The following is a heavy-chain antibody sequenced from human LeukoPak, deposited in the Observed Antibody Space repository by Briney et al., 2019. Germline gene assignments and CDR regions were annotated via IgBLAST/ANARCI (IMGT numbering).Heavy chain of an antibody. Sequence: GGSLRLSCAASGFTFSSYAMSWVRQAPGKGLEWVSAISGSGGSTYYADSVKGRFTISRDNSKNTLYLQMNSLRAEDTAVYYCAREKITIFGVVIPTGAFDIWGQGTMVTVSS. CDR1: GFTFSSYA. CDR2: ISGSGGST. J-gene: IGHJ3*02. V-gene: IGHV3-23*01. CDR3: AREKITIFGVVIPTGAFDI. D-gene: IGHD3-3*01.